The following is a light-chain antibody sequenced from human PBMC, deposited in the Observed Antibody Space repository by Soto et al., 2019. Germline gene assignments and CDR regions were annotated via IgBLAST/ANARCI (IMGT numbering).Light chain of an antibody. V-gene: IGKV3-20*01. J-gene: IGKJ5*01. CDR3: QQYVGLPIT. CDR1: QRVSNTY. Sequence: EIVMTQSPATLSVSPGERATLSCRASQRVSNTYLAWYQQKPGQAPRLLIYGASSRATGIPDRFSGSGSGTDFTLTISRVAPEDFAVYYCQQYVGLPITFGQGTRLEIK. CDR2: GAS.